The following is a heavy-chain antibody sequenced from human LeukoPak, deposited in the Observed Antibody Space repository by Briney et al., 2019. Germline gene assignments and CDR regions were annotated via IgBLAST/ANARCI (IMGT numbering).Heavy chain of an antibody. CDR3: ARRIAGYYGSGRHYYFDY. CDR1: GGSISNYY. V-gene: IGHV4-59*01. Sequence: SETLSLTCTVSGGSISNYYWNWIRQPPGKGLELIGYIYYSGSTNYNPSLKSRVTISVDTSKNQFSLKLSSVTAADTAVYYCARRIAGYYGSGRHYYFDYWGQGTLVTVSS. D-gene: IGHD3-10*01. CDR2: IYYSGST. J-gene: IGHJ4*02.